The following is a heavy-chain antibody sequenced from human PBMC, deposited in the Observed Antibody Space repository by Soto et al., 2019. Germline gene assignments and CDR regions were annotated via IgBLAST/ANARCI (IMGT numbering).Heavy chain of an antibody. CDR1: GDSISRGGW. Sequence: QVQLQESGPGLVGPPGALSLTCAVSGDSISRGGWWGWVRQPPGKGLECVGGIYRSGSTNYNPSLKSRLSMSVDKSRNHFTLTLTSVTAADTAIYYCAKDGTNGYNLMYWGQGTRVNVSS. CDR2: IYRSGST. CDR3: AKDGTNGYNLMY. V-gene: IGHV4-4*03. J-gene: IGHJ4*02. D-gene: IGHD1-1*01.